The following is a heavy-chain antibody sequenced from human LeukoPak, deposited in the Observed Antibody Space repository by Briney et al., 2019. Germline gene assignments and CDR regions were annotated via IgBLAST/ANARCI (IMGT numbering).Heavy chain of an antibody. CDR1: GAPITTSNYY. CDR3: AAPSGPTYYSPVDF. D-gene: IGHD1-26*01. Sequence: SETLSLTCTVSGAPITTSNYYWGWIRQTPGKTLEWIANIYYSGHTLYNPSLKSRALISVDTSSNQFSLRLTSVTAADTAVYYCAAPSGPTYYSPVDFWGQGTSVSVSS. J-gene: IGHJ4*02. CDR2: IYYSGHT. V-gene: IGHV4-39*01.